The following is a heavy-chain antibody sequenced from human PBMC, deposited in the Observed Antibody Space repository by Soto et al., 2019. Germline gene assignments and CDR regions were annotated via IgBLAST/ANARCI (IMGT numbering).Heavy chain of an antibody. D-gene: IGHD1-1*01. V-gene: IGHV2-5*02. CDR1: GFSLSTSGVG. J-gene: IGHJ3*01. CDR3: AHGLAGGRGWNTGTFDV. Sequence: QITLKESGPTRVKPTQTLALTCTFSGFSLSTSGVGVGWIRQPPGKAPEWLALIYWDDDKRYSPSLKTRLTITTDTSYNRVVLRVTGMDPVDTATYFCAHGLAGGRGWNTGTFDVWGQGALVTVSS. CDR2: IYWDDDK.